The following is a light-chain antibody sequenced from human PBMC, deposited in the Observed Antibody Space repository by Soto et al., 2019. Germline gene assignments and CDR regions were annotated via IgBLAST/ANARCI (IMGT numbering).Light chain of an antibody. CDR2: DVS. J-gene: IGLJ3*02. Sequence: QSALTQPASVSGSPGQSITISCIGTSSDVGGYNYVSWYQHHPGKVPKLMIYDVSHRPSGVSNRFSGSKSGNTASLTISGLQAEDEADYYCSSYGGVSAPVLFGGGTQLTVL. V-gene: IGLV2-14*03. CDR1: SSDVGGYNY. CDR3: SSYGGVSAPVL.